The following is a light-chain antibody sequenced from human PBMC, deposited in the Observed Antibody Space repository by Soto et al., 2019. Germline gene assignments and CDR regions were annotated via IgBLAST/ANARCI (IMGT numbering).Light chain of an antibody. Sequence: QSALTQPRSASGSPGQSVTISCTGTSSDVGGYNYVSWYQHHPGRAPKLMIYDVSKRPSGVPDRFSGSKSGNTASLTISGVQADEDADYYCCPSAGSYLTYVFGTGTKLTVL. CDR2: DVS. V-gene: IGLV2-11*01. J-gene: IGLJ1*01. CDR1: SSDVGGYNY. CDR3: CPSAGSYLTYV.